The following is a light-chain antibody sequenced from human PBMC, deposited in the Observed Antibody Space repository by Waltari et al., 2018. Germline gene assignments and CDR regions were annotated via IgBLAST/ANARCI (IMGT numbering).Light chain of an antibody. J-gene: IGKJ4*01. Sequence: DIQMTQSPSSLSASVGDRVTITCRASQNIGTYLNWYHQKPGKAPNLLISAASRLHSGVPSRFSGSGSGTDFTLTINRLQAEDVAVYYCQQYYSTPPAFGGGTKVGIK. CDR3: QQYYSTPPA. CDR1: QNIGTY. CDR2: AAS. V-gene: IGKV1-39*01.